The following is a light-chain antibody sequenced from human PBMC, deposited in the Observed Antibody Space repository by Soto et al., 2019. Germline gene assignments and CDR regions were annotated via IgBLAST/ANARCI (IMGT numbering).Light chain of an antibody. J-gene: IGLJ2*01. Sequence: QSVLTQPASVSGSPGQSITISCTGTSSDVGGYNFVSWYQQHPGKAPKLMIYEVSNRPSGVSYRFSGSKSGNTASLTISGLQAEDESDYYCRSYTSSVTLVFGGGTKLTVL. CDR3: RSYTSSVTLV. CDR1: SSDVGGYNF. V-gene: IGLV2-14*01. CDR2: EVS.